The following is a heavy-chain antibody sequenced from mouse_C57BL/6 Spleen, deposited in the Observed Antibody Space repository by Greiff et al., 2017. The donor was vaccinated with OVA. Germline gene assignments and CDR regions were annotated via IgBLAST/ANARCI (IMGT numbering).Heavy chain of an antibody. V-gene: IGHV5-17*01. CDR2: ISSGSSTI. J-gene: IGHJ3*01. CDR1: GFTFSDYG. CDR3: ARPNYDYGWFAY. D-gene: IGHD2-4*01. Sequence: EVQGVESGGGLVKPGGSLKLSCAASGFTFSDYGMHWVRQAPEKGLEWVAYISSGSSTIYCADTVKGRFTISRDNAKNTLFLQMTSLRSEDTAMYYCARPNYDYGWFAYWGQGTLVTVSA.